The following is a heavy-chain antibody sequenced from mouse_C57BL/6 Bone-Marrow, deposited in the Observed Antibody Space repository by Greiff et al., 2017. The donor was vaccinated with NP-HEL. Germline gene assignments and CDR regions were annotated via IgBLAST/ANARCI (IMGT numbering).Heavy chain of an antibody. CDR2: IWSDGST. V-gene: IGHV2-6-1*01. Sequence: QVQLQQSGPGLVAPSQSLSITCTVSGFSLTSYGVHWVRQPPGKGLEWLVVIWSDGSTTYNSALKSRLSISKDNSKSQVFLKMNSLQTDDTAMYYCARHVGSAPGAMDYWGQGTSVTVSS. CDR1: GFSLTSYG. CDR3: ARHVGSAPGAMDY. J-gene: IGHJ4*01.